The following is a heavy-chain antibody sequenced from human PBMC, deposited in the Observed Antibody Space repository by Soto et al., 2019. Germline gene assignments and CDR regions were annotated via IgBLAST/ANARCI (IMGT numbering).Heavy chain of an antibody. Sequence: QVQLQESGPGLVKPSQTLSLTCTVSGGSISSGGYYWSWIRQHPGKGLEWFGYIYYSGSTYYNPSLKSRVTISVDTSKNQFSLKLSSVTAADTAVYYCARSVEQWLPYPTYFDYWGQGTLVTVSS. CDR3: ARSVEQWLPYPTYFDY. V-gene: IGHV4-31*03. J-gene: IGHJ4*02. CDR1: GGSISSGGYY. CDR2: IYYSGST. D-gene: IGHD6-19*01.